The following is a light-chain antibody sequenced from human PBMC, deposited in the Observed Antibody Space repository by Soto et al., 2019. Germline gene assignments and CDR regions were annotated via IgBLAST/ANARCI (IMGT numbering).Light chain of an antibody. CDR3: QSYDSSLSAL. J-gene: IGLJ1*01. V-gene: IGLV1-40*01. CDR1: SSNIGAGYD. Sequence: QPVLTQPPSVSGAPGQRVTISCTGGSSNIGAGYDVHWYQQLPGTAPKLLIYGDNNRPSGVPDRFSGSKSGTSASLAITGLQAEDEADYYCQSYDSSLSALFGTGTKLTVL. CDR2: GDN.